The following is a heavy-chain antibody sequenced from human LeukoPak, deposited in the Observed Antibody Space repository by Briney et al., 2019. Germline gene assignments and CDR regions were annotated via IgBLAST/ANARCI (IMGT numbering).Heavy chain of an antibody. CDR3: ARLAAAYGMDV. D-gene: IGHD6-13*01. CDR2: IKEDGSEK. J-gene: IGHJ6*02. Sequence: GGSLRLSCAASGFTFSRFWMSWVRQAPGKGLEYVANIKEDGSEKYYVDSVKGRFTISRDNAKNSLSLQMSSLRAEDTAVYYCARLAAAYGMDVWGQGTTVTVSS. V-gene: IGHV3-7*04. CDR1: GFTFSRFW.